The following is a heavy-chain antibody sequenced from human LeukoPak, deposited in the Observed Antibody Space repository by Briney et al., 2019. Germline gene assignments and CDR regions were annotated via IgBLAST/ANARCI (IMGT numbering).Heavy chain of an antibody. CDR2: IRSKANSYAT. Sequence: PGGSLRLSCAASGFTFSGSAMHWVRQASGKGLEWVGRIRSKANSYATAYAASVKGRFTISRDDSKNTAYLQMNSLKTEDTAVYYFIRELLWFGEPGDYWGQGTLVTVSS. J-gene: IGHJ4*02. D-gene: IGHD3-10*01. V-gene: IGHV3-73*01. CDR1: GFTFSGSA. CDR3: IRELLWFGEPGDY.